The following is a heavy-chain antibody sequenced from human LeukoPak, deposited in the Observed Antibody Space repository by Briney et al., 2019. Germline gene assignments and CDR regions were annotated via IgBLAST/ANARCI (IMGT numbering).Heavy chain of an antibody. V-gene: IGHV4-39*01. J-gene: IGHJ4*02. D-gene: IGHD1-26*01. CDR3: ARHLVGATNFDY. CDR2: IYYSGST. Sequence: SETLSLTCTVSGGSISSSSYYWGWLRQPPGKGLEWTGSIYYSGSTYYNPSLKSRVTISVDTYKNQFSLKLSSVTAADTAVYYCARHLVGATNFDYWGQGTLVTVSS. CDR1: GGSISSSSYY.